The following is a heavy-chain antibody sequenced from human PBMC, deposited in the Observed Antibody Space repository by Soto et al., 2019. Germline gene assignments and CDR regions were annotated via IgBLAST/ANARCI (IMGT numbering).Heavy chain of an antibody. D-gene: IGHD6-13*01. J-gene: IGHJ2*01. V-gene: IGHV3-33*01. CDR1: GFTFNRYG. CDR3: AGDWSIAAYFDL. CDR2: IWYDGSNK. Sequence: QVQLVESGGGVVQPGRSLRLSCAASGFTFNRYGMHWVRQAPGKGLEWVALIWYDGSNKYYADSVKGRFTISRDNSKNTLYLQMNSLRAEDTAVYYCAGDWSIAAYFDLWGRGTLVTVSS.